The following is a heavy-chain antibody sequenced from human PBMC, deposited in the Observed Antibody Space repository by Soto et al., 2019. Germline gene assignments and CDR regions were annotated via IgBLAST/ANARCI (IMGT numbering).Heavy chain of an antibody. J-gene: IGHJ4*02. D-gene: IGHD2-15*01. V-gene: IGHV3-30-3*01. Sequence: QVQLVESGGGVVQPGRSLRLSCAASGFTFSSFAMHWVRQAPGKGLEWLAVISSDVVNYYYAESVKGRFTISRDNSKNTLYLKMNSLRIEDTAVYSWAGGGAWTPEGLGYWGQGTLVTVSS. CDR2: ISSDVVNY. CDR3: AGGGAWTPEGLGY. CDR1: GFTFSSFA.